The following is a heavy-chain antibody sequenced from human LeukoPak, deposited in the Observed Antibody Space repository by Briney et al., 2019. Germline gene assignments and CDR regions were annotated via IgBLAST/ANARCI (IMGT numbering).Heavy chain of an antibody. V-gene: IGHV3-23*01. Sequence: SGGSLRLSCAASGFTFAGCAMSWVRQAPGKGLEWVSTFGRSGAGTFYADSVKGRFTISRGNSKNTLYLQMNSLRAEDTAVYYCAKRDSSGSNYFAYWGQGALVTVSS. CDR3: AKRDSSGSNYFAY. CDR2: FGRSGAGT. J-gene: IGHJ4*02. CDR1: GFTFAGCA. D-gene: IGHD6-19*01.